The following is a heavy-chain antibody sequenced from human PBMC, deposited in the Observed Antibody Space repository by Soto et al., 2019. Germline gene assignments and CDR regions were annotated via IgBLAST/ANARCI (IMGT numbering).Heavy chain of an antibody. CDR2: IYYSGST. J-gene: IGHJ3*02. CDR3: AVGAISDAFDI. Sequence: SETLSLTCTVSGGSISSSSYYWGWIRQPPGKGLEWIGSIYYSGSTYYNPSLKSRVTISVDTSKNQFSLKLSSVTAADTAVYYCAVGAISDAFDIWGQGTMVTVSS. D-gene: IGHD1-26*01. CDR1: GGSISSSSYY. V-gene: IGHV4-39*01.